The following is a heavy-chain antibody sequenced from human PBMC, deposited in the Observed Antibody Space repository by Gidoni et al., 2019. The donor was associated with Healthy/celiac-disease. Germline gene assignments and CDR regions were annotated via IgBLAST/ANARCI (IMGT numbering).Heavy chain of an antibody. J-gene: IGHJ3*02. V-gene: IGHV3-74*01. CDR3: ARERWELPYDAFDI. D-gene: IGHD1-26*01. Sequence: SVKGRFTISRDNAKNTLYLQMNSLRAEDTAVYYCARERWELPYDAFDIWGQGTMVTVSS.